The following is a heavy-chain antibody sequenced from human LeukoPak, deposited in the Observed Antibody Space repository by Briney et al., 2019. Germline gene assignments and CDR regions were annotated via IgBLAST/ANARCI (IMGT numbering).Heavy chain of an antibody. Sequence: GGSLRLSCAASGFTFSSYWMSWVRQAPGKGLEWVASIKEDGSEKYYVDSVKGRFTISRDNAKNSVYLQMNSLRAEDTAVYYCARDPSVGWGYYYYMDVWGKGTTVTISS. J-gene: IGHJ6*03. D-gene: IGHD6-19*01. V-gene: IGHV3-7*01. CDR2: IKEDGSEK. CDR3: ARDPSVGWGYYYYMDV. CDR1: GFTFSSYW.